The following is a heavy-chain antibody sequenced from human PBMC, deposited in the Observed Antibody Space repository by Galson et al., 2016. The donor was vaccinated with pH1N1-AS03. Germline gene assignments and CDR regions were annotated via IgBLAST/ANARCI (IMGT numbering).Heavy chain of an antibody. CDR2: INPDGSPT. D-gene: IGHD5-24*01. J-gene: IGHJ4*02. V-gene: IGHV3-74*01. Sequence: SLRLSCAASGFTFSNYWMQWVRQAPGKGLVSASRINPDGSPTNYADSVKGRFTISRDNAKNTLFLQMNSLRAEDTAVYYCARSNYYFDSWGQGTLVTVSS. CDR3: ARSNYYFDS. CDR1: GFTFSNYW.